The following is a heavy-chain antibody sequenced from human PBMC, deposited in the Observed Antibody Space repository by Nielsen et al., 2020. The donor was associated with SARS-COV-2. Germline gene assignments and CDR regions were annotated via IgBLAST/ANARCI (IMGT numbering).Heavy chain of an antibody. D-gene: IGHD3-22*01. J-gene: IGHJ6*02. CDR3: ARIYDDNAVRGYYYGMDV. Sequence: GSLRLSCTVSGGSISSYYWSWIRQPPGKGLEWIGYIYYSGSTNYNPSLKSRVTISVDTSKNQFSLKLSSVTAADTAVYYCARIYDDNAVRGYYYGMDVWGQGTTVTVSS. CDR1: GGSISSYY. V-gene: IGHV4-59*01. CDR2: IYYSGST.